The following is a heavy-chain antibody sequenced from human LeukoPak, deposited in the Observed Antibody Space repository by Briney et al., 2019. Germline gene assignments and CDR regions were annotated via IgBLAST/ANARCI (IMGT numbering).Heavy chain of an antibody. CDR3: ARDAFIVVVPAAINGYYYYGMDV. D-gene: IGHD2-2*01. CDR2: IWYDGSNK. J-gene: IGHJ6*02. CDR1: GFTLSNYG. Sequence: GGSLRLSCAASGFTLSNYGMHWVRQAPGKGLEWVAVIWYDGSNKYYADSVKGRFTISRDNSKNTLYLQMNSLRAEDTAVYYCARDAFIVVVPAAINGYYYYGMDVWGQGTTVTVSS. V-gene: IGHV3-33*01.